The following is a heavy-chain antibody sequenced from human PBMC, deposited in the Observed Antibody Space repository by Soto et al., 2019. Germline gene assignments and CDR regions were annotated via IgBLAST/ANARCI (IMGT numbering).Heavy chain of an antibody. J-gene: IGHJ5*02. D-gene: IGHD5-18*01. V-gene: IGHV1-3*01. CDR1: GYTFTSYA. CDR2: INAGNGNT. Sequence: QVQLVQSGAEVKKPGASVKVSCKASGYTFTSYAMHWVRQAPGQRLDWMGWINAGNGNTKYSQKFQARVTITRDTSASIAYVELSSLRSEDTAVYDCAREWESMQLWSPRYWFDPWGRGTLVTVS. CDR3: AREWESMQLWSPRYWFDP.